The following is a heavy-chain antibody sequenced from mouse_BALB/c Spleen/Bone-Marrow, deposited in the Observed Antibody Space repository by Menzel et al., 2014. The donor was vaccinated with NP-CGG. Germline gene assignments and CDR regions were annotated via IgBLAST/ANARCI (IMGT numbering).Heavy chain of an antibody. D-gene: IGHD1-1*01. CDR3: ARSGYYGSSYFDY. Sequence: EVQLQQSGPELVKPGASVKISCKASGYSFTGYFMNWVMQSHGKSLEWIGRINPYNGDTFYNQKFEGKATLTVDKSSSTALMELRSLASEDSAVYYCARSGYYGSSYFDYWGQGTTLTVSS. V-gene: IGHV1-20*02. CDR2: INPYNGDT. J-gene: IGHJ2*01. CDR1: GYSFTGYF.